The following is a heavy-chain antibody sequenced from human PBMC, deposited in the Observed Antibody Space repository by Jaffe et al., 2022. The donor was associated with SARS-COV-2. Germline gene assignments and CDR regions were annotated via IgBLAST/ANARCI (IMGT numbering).Heavy chain of an antibody. V-gene: IGHV3-33*01. Sequence: QVQLVESGGGVVQPGRSLRLSCAASGFTFSSYGMHWVRQAPGKGLEWVAVIWYDGSNKYYADSVKGRFTISRDNSKNTLYLQMNSLRAEDTAVYYCARDGHYLGFDYWGQGTLVTVSS. J-gene: IGHJ4*02. CDR2: IWYDGSNK. CDR3: ARDGHYLGFDY. D-gene: IGHD3-10*01. CDR1: GFTFSSYG.